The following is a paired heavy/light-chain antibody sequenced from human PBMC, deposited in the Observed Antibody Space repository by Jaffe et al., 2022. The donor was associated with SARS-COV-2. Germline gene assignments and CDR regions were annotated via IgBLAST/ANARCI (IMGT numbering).Light chain of an antibody. J-gene: IGKJ5*01. V-gene: IGKV3-20*01. CDR1: QSVSSSY. Sequence: EIVLTQSPGTLSLSPGERATLSCRASQSVSSSYLAWYQQKPGQAPRLLIYVASSRATGIPDRFSGSGSGTDFTLTIGRLEPEDFAVYYCQQYGSLPRTFGQGTRLEMK. CDR2: VAS. CDR3: QQYGSLPRT.
Heavy chain of an antibody. V-gene: IGHV3-11*01. Sequence: QVQLVESGGDLVKPGGSLRLSCAASGFTFSDWYFSWIRQAPGKGLEWVSYIDLLGRTIYYADSVKGRFTISRDNAKNSLYLQMNGLRAEDTAVYYCARGHYGLDVWGQGTTVTVSS. CDR2: IDLLGRTI. CDR3: ARGHYGLDV. J-gene: IGHJ6*02. CDR1: GFTFSDWY.